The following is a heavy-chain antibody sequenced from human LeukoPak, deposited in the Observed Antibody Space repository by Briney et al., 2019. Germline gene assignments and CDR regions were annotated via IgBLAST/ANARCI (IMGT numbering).Heavy chain of an antibody. Sequence: ASVKVSCKASGYTFTGYYMHWVRQAPGQGLEWMGWISPNSGGTNYAQNFQGRATMTRDTSISTAYMELSSLRSEDTAVYYCARDGSGPYYGMDVWGKGTTVTVSS. CDR2: ISPNSGGT. J-gene: IGHJ6*04. CDR1: GYTFTGYY. D-gene: IGHD3-10*01. CDR3: ARDGSGPYYGMDV. V-gene: IGHV1-2*02.